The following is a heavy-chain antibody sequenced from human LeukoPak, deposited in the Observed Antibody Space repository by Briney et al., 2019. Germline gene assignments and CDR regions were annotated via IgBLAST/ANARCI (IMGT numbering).Heavy chain of an antibody. CDR1: GFTFSSYA. D-gene: IGHD1-7*01. V-gene: IGHV3-23*01. CDR2: ISGSGGST. J-gene: IGHJ2*01. CDR3: AKLKGGVKYNWSYNWYFDL. Sequence: GGSLRLSCAASGFTFSSYAMSWVRQAPGKGLEWVSAISGSGGSTYYADSVKGRFTISRDNSKNTLYLQMNSLRAEDTAVYYCAKLKGGVKYNWSYNWYFDLWGRGTMVTVSS.